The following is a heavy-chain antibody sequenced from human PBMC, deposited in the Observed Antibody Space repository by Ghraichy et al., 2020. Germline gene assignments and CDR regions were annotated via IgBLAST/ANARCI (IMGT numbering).Heavy chain of an antibody. Sequence: EGSLRLSCAASGFTFSGHTMNWVRQAPGRGLEWVSSISGSGKHIYYADSVKGRFTISRDNADNSLYLQMNSLRVEDTAQYYCARGGGAYSYFHYWGQGALVTVSS. V-gene: IGHV3-21*01. D-gene: IGHD2-15*01. CDR2: ISGSGKHI. CDR1: GFTFSGHT. CDR3: ARGGGAYSYFHY. J-gene: IGHJ4*02.